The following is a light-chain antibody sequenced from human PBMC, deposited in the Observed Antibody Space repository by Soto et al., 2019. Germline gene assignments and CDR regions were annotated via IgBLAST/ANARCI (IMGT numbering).Light chain of an antibody. J-gene: IGLJ2*01. Sequence: QSALTQPPSASGSPGQSVTISCTGTSSDVGGYKYVSWYQQHPGKAPKLIIYEVSNRPSGVPDRFSGSKSGNTASLTVSGLQTEDEAEYYCSSYAGSNNFVVFGGGTQLTVL. CDR1: SSDVGGYKY. CDR3: SSYAGSNNFVV. V-gene: IGLV2-8*01. CDR2: EVS.